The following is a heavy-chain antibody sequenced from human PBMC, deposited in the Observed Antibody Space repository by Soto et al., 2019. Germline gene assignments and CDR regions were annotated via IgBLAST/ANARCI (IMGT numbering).Heavy chain of an antibody. D-gene: IGHD3-10*01. CDR2: ITPIFGTA. CDR3: ARGGSITMVRGLQFGFLNYYYGMDV. V-gene: IGHV1-69*13. J-gene: IGHJ6*02. Sequence: SVKVSCKASGGTFSSYAISWVRQAPGQGLEWMGGITPIFGTANYAQKFQGRVTITADESTSTAYMELSSLRSEDTAVYYCARGGSITMVRGLQFGFLNYYYGMDVWGQGTTVTVSS. CDR1: GGTFSSYA.